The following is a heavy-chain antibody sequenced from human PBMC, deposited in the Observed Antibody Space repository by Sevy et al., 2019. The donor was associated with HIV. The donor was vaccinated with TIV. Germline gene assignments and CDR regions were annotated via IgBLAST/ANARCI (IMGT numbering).Heavy chain of an antibody. CDR3: AKGNRAPSTLCWFDP. V-gene: IGHV3-23*01. D-gene: IGHD2-21*01. CDR1: GFTFSSYA. Sequence: GGSLRLSCAASGFTFSSYAMSWVRQAQGKGLEWVSAISGSGGSTYYADSGKGRFTISRDNSKNTLYLQMNSLRAEDTAVYYCAKGNRAPSTLCWFDPWGQGTLVTVSS. J-gene: IGHJ5*02. CDR2: ISGSGGST.